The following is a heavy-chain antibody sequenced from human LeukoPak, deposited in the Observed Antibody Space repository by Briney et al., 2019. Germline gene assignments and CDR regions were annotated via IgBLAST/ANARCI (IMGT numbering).Heavy chain of an antibody. J-gene: IGHJ4*02. V-gene: IGHV1-2*02. D-gene: IGHD1-26*01. CDR3: ARQGPRCDSGSSTCYFDY. Sequence: GASVKVSCKASGYTFTSYDINWVRQATGQGLEWMGWMNPNSGGTNYAQKFQGRVTMTRDTSISTAYMELSRLRSDDTAVYYCARQGPRCDSGSSTCYFDYWGQGTLVTVSS. CDR2: MNPNSGGT. CDR1: GYTFTSYD.